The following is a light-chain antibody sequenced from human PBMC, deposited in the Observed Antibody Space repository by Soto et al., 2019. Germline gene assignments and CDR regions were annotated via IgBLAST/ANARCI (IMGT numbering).Light chain of an antibody. V-gene: IGLV2-14*03. CDR3: SSYTTSSTPGVV. CDR1: SSDVGGYNY. Sequence: HSALTQPASVSGSPGQSITISCTGTSSDVGGYNYVSWYQQHPGKAPKLMIYDVSNRPSGVSNRFSGSKSGNTASLTISGLQAEDEADYYCSSYTTSSTPGVVFGGGTQLTVL. J-gene: IGLJ2*01. CDR2: DVS.